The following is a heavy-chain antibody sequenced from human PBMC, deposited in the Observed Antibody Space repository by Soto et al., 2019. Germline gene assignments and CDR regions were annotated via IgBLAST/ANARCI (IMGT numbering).Heavy chain of an antibody. CDR2: IIPIFGTA. J-gene: IGHJ6*02. Sequence: QVRLVQSGAEVKKPGSSVKASCKTSGGTFSTSAISWVRQAPGQGLEWMGGIIPIFGTANYAQKFQGRVSITADKSTSTAYMELSSLTSEDTAVYYCASGEVRGGGDVWGQGTPVTVSS. CDR1: GGTFSTSA. V-gene: IGHV1-69*06. CDR3: ASGEVRGGGDV. D-gene: IGHD3-10*01.